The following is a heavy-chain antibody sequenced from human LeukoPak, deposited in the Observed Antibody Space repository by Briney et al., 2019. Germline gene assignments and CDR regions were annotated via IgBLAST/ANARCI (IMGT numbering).Heavy chain of an antibody. Sequence: PGGSLRLSCAASGFTFSSYGMHWVRQAPGKGLEWVAFIRYDGSNKYYADSVKGRFTISRDNSKNTLYLQMNSLRAEDTAVYYCAKDLSDYEQDYYMDVWGKGTTVTISS. J-gene: IGHJ6*03. D-gene: IGHD3-22*01. CDR2: IRYDGSNK. CDR3: AKDLSDYEQDYYMDV. V-gene: IGHV3-30*02. CDR1: GFTFSSYG.